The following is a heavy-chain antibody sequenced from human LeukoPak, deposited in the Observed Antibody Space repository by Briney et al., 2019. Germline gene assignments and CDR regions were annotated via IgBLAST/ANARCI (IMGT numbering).Heavy chain of an antibody. CDR2: INHSGST. CDR1: GGSFSGYY. J-gene: IGHJ5*02. D-gene: IGHD3-3*01. Sequence: KSAETLSLTCAVYGGSFSGYYWSWIRQPPGKGLEWIGEINHSGSTNYNPSLKSRVTISVDTSKNQFSLKLSPVTAADTAVYYCARGRGPPAYDFWSGKLGVWFDPWGQGTLVTVSS. CDR3: ARGRGPPAYDFWSGKLGVWFDP. V-gene: IGHV4-34*01.